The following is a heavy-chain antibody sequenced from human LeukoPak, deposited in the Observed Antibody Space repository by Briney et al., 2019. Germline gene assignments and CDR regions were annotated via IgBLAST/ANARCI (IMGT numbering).Heavy chain of an antibody. CDR1: GFTFSSFG. J-gene: IGHJ6*04. D-gene: IGHD3-10*02. V-gene: IGHV3-48*04. Sequence: GGSLRLSCAAYGFTFSSFGMSWVRQAPGKGLEWVSYISSSGSTIYYADSVKGRFTISRDNAKNSLYLQMNSLRAEGTAVYYCAELGITMIGGVWGKGTTVTISS. CDR3: AELGITMIGGV. CDR2: ISSSGSTI.